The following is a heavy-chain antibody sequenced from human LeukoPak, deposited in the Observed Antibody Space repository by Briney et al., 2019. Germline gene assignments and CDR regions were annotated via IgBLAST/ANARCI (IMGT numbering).Heavy chain of an antibody. CDR1: GFTSSNYA. D-gene: IGHD2-2*01. CDR3: AKERGIVVVPAALDAFDI. CDR2: ISGSGGST. J-gene: IGHJ3*02. V-gene: IGHV3-23*01. Sequence: GGSLRLSCAASGFTSSNYAMSWVRQAPGNGLEWVSAISGSGGSTYYADSVKGRFTISRDKSRNTLYLQMNSLRAEDTAVYYCAKERGIVVVPAALDAFDIWGQGTMVTVSS.